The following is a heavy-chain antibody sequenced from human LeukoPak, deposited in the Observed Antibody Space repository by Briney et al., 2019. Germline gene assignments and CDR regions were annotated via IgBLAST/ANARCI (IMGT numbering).Heavy chain of an antibody. CDR2: IYSGGSA. CDR3: AKGLGPYYYDSSGYYHFDY. Sequence: GGSLRLSCAASGFTVSSNYMSWVRQAPGKGLEWVSVIYSGGSAYYADSVKGRFTISRDNSKNTLYLQMNSLRAEDTAVYYCAKGLGPYYYDSSGYYHFDYWGQGTLVTVSS. V-gene: IGHV3-53*01. D-gene: IGHD3-22*01. J-gene: IGHJ4*02. CDR1: GFTVSSNY.